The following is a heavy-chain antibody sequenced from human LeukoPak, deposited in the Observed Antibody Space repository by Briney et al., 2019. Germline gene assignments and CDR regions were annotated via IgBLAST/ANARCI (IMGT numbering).Heavy chain of an antibody. Sequence: SETLSLTCTVSGGSISSYYWSWIRQPPGKELEWIGYIYYSGSTNYNPSLKSRVTISVDTSKNQFSLKLSSVTAADTAVYYCARGLVDTGMVSFDYWGQGTLVTVSS. CDR2: IYYSGST. D-gene: IGHD5-18*01. J-gene: IGHJ4*02. CDR1: GGSISSYY. V-gene: IGHV4-59*01. CDR3: ARGLVDTGMVSFDY.